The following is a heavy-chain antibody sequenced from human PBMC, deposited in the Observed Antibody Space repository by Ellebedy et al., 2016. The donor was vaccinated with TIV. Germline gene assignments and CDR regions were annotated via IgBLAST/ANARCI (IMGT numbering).Heavy chain of an antibody. V-gene: IGHV3-74*01. CDR1: GFTFSSFW. Sequence: GESLKISCAASGFTFSSFWMHWVRQAPGKGLVWVSRINSDGTSTSYADSVKGRFTISTDNAKNTLYLQMNSLRAEDTAVYYCGRVWFGELAPFDYWGQGTLVTVSS. J-gene: IGHJ4*02. D-gene: IGHD3-10*01. CDR2: INSDGTST. CDR3: GRVWFGELAPFDY.